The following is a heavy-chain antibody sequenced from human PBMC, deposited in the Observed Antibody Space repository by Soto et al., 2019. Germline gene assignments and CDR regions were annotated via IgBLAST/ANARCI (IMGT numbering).Heavy chain of an antibody. J-gene: IGHJ4*02. CDR3: ARSGHTFDGVV. V-gene: IGHV4-59*13. Sequence: SETLSLGCTVSGASMKDYYGGWIRQSPGKGLEHIGYMNPAGRGEYSPSFESRVTISADMSNNRISLRLNSVTAADTAIYYCARSGHTFDGVVWGQGILVTVSS. CDR2: MNPAGRG. CDR1: GASMKDYY. D-gene: IGHD3-16*01.